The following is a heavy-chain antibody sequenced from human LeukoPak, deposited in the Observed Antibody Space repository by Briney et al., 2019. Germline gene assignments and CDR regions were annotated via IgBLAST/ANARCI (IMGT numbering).Heavy chain of an antibody. CDR1: GYTFTGYY. J-gene: IGHJ5*02. D-gene: IGHD5-18*01. V-gene: IGHV1-2*02. CDR3: ARDFRAAMVSDWFDP. Sequence: ASVKVSCKASGYTFTGYYMHWVRQAPGQGLEWMGWINPNSGGTNYAQKFQGRVAMTRDTSISTAYMELSRLRPDDTAVYYCARDFRAAMVSDWFDPWGQGTLVTVSS. CDR2: INPNSGGT.